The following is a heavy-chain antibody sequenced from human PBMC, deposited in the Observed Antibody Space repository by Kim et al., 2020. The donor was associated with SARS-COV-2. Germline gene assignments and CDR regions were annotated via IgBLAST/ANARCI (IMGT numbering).Heavy chain of an antibody. CDR1: GFTFSSYG. CDR3: ASNYGDYSYYYYGMDV. Sequence: GGSLRLSCAASGFTFSSYGMHWVRQAPGKGLEWVAVISYDGSNKYYADSVKGRFTISRDNSKNTLYLQMNSLRAEDTAVYYCASNYGDYSYYYYGMDVWGQGTTVTVSS. D-gene: IGHD4-17*01. V-gene: IGHV3-30*03. J-gene: IGHJ6*02. CDR2: ISYDGSNK.